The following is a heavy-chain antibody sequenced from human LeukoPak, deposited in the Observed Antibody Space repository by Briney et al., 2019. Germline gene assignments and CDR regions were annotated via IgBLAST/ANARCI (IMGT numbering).Heavy chain of an antibody. D-gene: IGHD4-17*01. Sequence: GGSLQISWKGSGYSFTSYWIGGVRQMPGKGLEGMGIIYPGESDTRYRPSFQGQVPISPDKSITTAYLQLSSLKASDTAMYYCARQLREYNWFDPWGQGTLVTVSS. CDR3: ARQLREYNWFDP. V-gene: IGHV5-51*01. CDR2: IYPGESDT. CDR1: GYSFTSYW. J-gene: IGHJ5*02.